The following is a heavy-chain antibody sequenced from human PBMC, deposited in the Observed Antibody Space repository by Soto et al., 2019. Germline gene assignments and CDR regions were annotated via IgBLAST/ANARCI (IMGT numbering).Heavy chain of an antibody. CDR1: GFTFSSYS. Sequence: GGSLRLSCAASGFTFSSYSMNWVRQAPGKGLEWVSYISSSSSTIYYADSVKGRFTISRDNAKNSLYLQMNSLRAEDTAVYYCARERVVPAAIGWFDPWGQGTLVTVSS. D-gene: IGHD2-2*02. CDR3: ARERVVPAAIGWFDP. CDR2: ISSSSSTI. V-gene: IGHV3-48*01. J-gene: IGHJ5*02.